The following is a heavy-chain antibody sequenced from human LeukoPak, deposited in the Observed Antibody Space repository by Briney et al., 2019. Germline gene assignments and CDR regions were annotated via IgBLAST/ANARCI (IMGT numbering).Heavy chain of an antibody. V-gene: IGHV1-18*04. CDR3: ARTYYYYGNGYYYLDSDY. J-gene: IGHJ4*02. CDR2: ISAYNGNR. Sequence: ASVKVSCKAERYTFTSHRTGWVRQAPGQGFEWLAWISAYNGNRNYAQNFQDRVTVTTDTSTSTAYMELRSLRPDDTAVYYCARTYYYYGNGYYYLDSDYWGQGTLVTVSS. D-gene: IGHD3-22*01. CDR1: RYTFTSHR.